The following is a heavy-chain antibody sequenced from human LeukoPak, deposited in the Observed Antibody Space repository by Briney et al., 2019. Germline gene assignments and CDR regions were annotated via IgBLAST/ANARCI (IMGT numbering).Heavy chain of an antibody. V-gene: IGHV1-2*06. Sequence: KPGASVTVSCKTSGYTFIGYFIHWVRQAPGQGLEWMGRVNSDSGDTNYAQHFQGRVTMTRDTSITTAYMELSSLTSDDTAVYYCARDLYSTPHGELDYWGLGTLVTVSS. D-gene: IGHD4-17*01. CDR1: GYTFIGYF. CDR2: VNSDSGDT. CDR3: ARDLYSTPHGELDY. J-gene: IGHJ4*02.